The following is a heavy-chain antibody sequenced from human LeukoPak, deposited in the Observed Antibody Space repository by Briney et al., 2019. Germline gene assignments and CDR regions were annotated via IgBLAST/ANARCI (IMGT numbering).Heavy chain of an antibody. J-gene: IGHJ4*02. V-gene: IGHV3-53*01. CDR3: ARAPYWGRFDC. CDR1: GFTVSSNY. D-gene: IGHD7-27*01. CDR2: IYSGGTT. Sequence: GGSLRLSCAASGFTVSSNYMSWVRQAPGKGLEWVSVIYSGGTTYYADSVKGRFTLSRDNSKNTVYLQMNSLRAEDTAVYYCARAPYWGRFDCWGQGSLVTVSS.